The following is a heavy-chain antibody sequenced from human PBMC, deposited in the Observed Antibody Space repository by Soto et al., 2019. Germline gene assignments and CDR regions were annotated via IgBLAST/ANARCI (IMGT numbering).Heavy chain of an antibody. D-gene: IGHD2-2*02. V-gene: IGHV3-21*01. CDR3: ARDSPPYTEPFFDY. J-gene: IGHJ4*02. Sequence: PGGSLRLSCAASGFTFSSYSMNWVRQAPGKGLEWVSSISSSSSYIYYADSVKGRFTISRDNAKNSLYLQMNSMRAEDTAVYYYARDSPPYTEPFFDYWGQGTLVTVSS. CDR2: ISSSSSYI. CDR1: GFTFSSYS.